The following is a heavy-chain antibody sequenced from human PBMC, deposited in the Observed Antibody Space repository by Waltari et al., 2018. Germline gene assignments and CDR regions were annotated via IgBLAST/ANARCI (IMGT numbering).Heavy chain of an antibody. CDR3: ARERNYVGGDYDAFDM. CDR1: GSTFSSDW. J-gene: IGHJ3*02. CDR2: INSDGSST. V-gene: IGHV3-74*01. Sequence: VQLVESGGGLVQPGGSLRLSCAASGSTFSSDWMHWVRQAPGKGLVWVSRINSDGSSTAYADSVKGRVTISRDNAKNTLYLEMNSLRAEDTALYYCARERNYVGGDYDAFDMWGQGTMVTVSS. D-gene: IGHD4-17*01.